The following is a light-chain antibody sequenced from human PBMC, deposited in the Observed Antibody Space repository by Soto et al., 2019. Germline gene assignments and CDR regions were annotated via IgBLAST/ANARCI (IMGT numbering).Light chain of an antibody. CDR2: GAS. CDR3: QQYNSWPLT. Sequence: EIVMTQSPATLSVSPGEGATLSCRSSHSVRTKLAWHQQRPGQAPRLLIYGASTRATGVPTRISGSGSGTEFTLTISRLQSEDFAVYYCQQYNSWPLTFGGGTKVDIK. V-gene: IGKV3D-15*01. CDR1: HSVRTK. J-gene: IGKJ4*01.